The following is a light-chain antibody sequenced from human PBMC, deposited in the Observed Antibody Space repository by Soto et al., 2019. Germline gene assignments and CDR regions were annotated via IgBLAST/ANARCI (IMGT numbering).Light chain of an antibody. CDR3: CSYAGTTTFYV. V-gene: IGLV2-11*01. CDR2: DVG. J-gene: IGLJ1*01. Sequence: QSALTQPRSVSGSPGQSVTISCTGTSSDVGAYNYVSWYQQHPGKAPKLMIYDVGKRPSGVPDRFSGSKSGNTASLTISGLQAEDEADYYCCSYAGTTTFYVFGIGTKVTVL. CDR1: SSDVGAYNY.